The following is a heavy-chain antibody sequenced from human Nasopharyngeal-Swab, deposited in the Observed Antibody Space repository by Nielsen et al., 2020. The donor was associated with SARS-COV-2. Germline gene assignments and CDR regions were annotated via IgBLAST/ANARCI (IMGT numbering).Heavy chain of an antibody. J-gene: IGHJ4*02. CDR3: ASFAQGSPSLY. Sequence: SQTLSLTCAISGDSVSSTIAAWHWIRQSPSRGLECLGRTYYRSQWYNDYAVSVRSRITISPDISKNQFSLHLNSVTPEDTAVYYCASFAQGSPSLYWGQGILVTVSS. V-gene: IGHV6-1*01. CDR2: TYYRSQWYN. CDR1: GDSVSSTIAA.